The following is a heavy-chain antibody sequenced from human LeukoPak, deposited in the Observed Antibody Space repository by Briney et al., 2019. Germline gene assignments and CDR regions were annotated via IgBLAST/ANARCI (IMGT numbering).Heavy chain of an antibody. CDR1: GFTFSSYA. V-gene: IGHV3-30*04. Sequence: PGGSLRLSCAASGFTFSSYAMHWVRQAPGKGLEWVAVTSYDGSNKYYADSVKGRFTISRDNSKNTLYLQMNSLRAEDTAVYYCARGYCSGGSCLGAFDIWGQGTMVTVSS. CDR2: TSYDGSNK. D-gene: IGHD2-15*01. J-gene: IGHJ3*02. CDR3: ARGYCSGGSCLGAFDI.